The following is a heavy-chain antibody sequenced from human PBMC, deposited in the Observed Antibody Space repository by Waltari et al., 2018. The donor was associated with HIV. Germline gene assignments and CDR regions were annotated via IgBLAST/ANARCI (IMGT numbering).Heavy chain of an antibody. Sequence: EVQLLECGGGLVQPGGSLRLSCAAYGFTFSDYFMNWVRQAPEKGLECVSAISPTGDSTSDADSVKGRFTISRDNSKNTVYLQMNSLRAEDTAIYYCAKKGHLSGGNWKRDYFDYWGQGTLVTVSS. V-gene: IGHV3-23*01. D-gene: IGHD2-15*01. CDR2: ISPTGDST. J-gene: IGHJ4*02. CDR3: AKKGHLSGGNWKRDYFDY. CDR1: GFTFSDYF.